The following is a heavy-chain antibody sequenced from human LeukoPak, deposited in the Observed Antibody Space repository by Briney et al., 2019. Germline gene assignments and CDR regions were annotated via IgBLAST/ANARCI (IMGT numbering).Heavy chain of an antibody. D-gene: IGHD3-10*01. Sequence: GGSLRLSCAASGFTFSSYSMNWVRQAPGKGLEWVSYISSSSSTIYYADSVRGRFTISRDNSKNTLYLEVISLTAEDTAVYYCAKDDAWLRFGEWSQGTLVTVSS. J-gene: IGHJ4*02. CDR1: GFTFSSYS. CDR2: ISSSSSTI. V-gene: IGHV3-48*01. CDR3: AKDDAWLRFGE.